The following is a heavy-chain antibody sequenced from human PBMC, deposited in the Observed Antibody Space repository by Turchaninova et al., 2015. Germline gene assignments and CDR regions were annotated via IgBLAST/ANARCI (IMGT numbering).Heavy chain of an antibody. CDR2: MKPNSGRT. CDR1: GYTFTNYD. V-gene: IGHV1-8*03. Sequence: QVQLVQPGAEVKKPGASVKVSCKASGYTFTNYDINRVRQATGQGLEWMGWMKPNSGRTGYAQKYQGRLTFTTDTSRSTAYMELTSLRSEDTAIYYCTRGYLGGDNWGQGTLVTVSS. J-gene: IGHJ4*02. CDR3: TRGYLGGDN. D-gene: IGHD3-16*01.